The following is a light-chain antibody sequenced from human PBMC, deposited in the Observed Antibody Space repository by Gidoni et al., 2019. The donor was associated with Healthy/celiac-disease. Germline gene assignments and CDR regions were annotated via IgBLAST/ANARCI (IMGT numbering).Light chain of an antibody. CDR1: QIVSSY. CDR3: QQSSNWPPT. J-gene: IGKJ4*01. CDR2: DAS. Sequence: IVFTQSPATLSLSPGERATLSCRASQIVSSYLTWYQQKPGQAPRFLIYDASNRATGIPARFSGSGSGTDFTRNISSLETEDFEVYYCQQSSNWPPTFGGXTKVEIK. V-gene: IGKV3-11*01.